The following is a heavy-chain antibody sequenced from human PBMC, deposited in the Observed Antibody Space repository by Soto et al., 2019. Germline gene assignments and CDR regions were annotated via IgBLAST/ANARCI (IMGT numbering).Heavy chain of an antibody. D-gene: IGHD1-1*01. CDR2: VNTSGYTS. CDR1: GYTFTNYY. J-gene: IGHJ5*02. Sequence: QVQMVQSGAEVKKTGASVKISCKASGYTFTNYYIHWVRQAPGQGLEWMGIVNTSGYTSTLAQKFQGRLTMTSDTSTTTVYMELGSMTSEDPAVYYCAIDLHGAFTKMLTWGQGTLVTVSS. V-gene: IGHV1-46*01. CDR3: AIDLHGAFTKMLT.